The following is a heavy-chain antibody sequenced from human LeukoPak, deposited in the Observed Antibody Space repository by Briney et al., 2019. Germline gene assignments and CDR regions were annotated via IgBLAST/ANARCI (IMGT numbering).Heavy chain of an antibody. J-gene: IGHJ6*02. V-gene: IGHV4-39*07. CDR2: IYYSGST. D-gene: IGHD6-19*01. CDR3: AKSGIGRQWLALSYYGMDV. CDR1: GGSISSSSYY. Sequence: SETLSLTCTVSGGSISSSSYYWGWIRQPPGKGLEWIGSIYYSGSTYYNPSLKSRVTISVDTSKNQFSLKLSSVTAADTAVYYCAKSGIGRQWLALSYYGMDVWGQGTTVTVSS.